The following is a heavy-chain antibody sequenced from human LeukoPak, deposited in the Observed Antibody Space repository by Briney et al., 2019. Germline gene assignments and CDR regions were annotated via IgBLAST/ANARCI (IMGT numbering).Heavy chain of an antibody. Sequence: GGSLRLSCAASGFTFSSYGMHWVRQAPGKGLEWVAVISYDGSNKYYADSVKGRFTISRDNSKNTLYLQMNSLRAEDTAVYYCAKGRHYYDSSGFQHWGQGTLVTVSS. J-gene: IGHJ1*01. CDR2: ISYDGSNK. V-gene: IGHV3-30*18. D-gene: IGHD3-22*01. CDR3: AKGRHYYDSSGFQH. CDR1: GFTFSSYG.